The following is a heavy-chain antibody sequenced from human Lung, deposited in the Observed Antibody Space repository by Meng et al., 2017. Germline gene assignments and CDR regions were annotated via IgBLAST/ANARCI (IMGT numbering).Heavy chain of an antibody. CDR3: ARGPTTMAHDFDY. V-gene: IGHV4-34*01. J-gene: IGHJ4*02. CDR1: GGSFSDYY. Sequence: QVQLQQWGAGLLKPSETLSLTCVVSGGSFSDYYWSWIRQPPGKGLEWIEEINHSGSTNYNPSLESRATISVDTSQSNLSLKLSSVTAADSAVYYCARGPTTMAHDFDYWGQGTLVTVSS. CDR2: INHSGST. D-gene: IGHD4-11*01.